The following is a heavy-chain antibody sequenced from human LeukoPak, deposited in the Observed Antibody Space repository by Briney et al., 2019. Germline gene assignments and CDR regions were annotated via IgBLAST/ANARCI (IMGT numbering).Heavy chain of an antibody. CDR2: IYYSGST. CDR1: GGSISSGDYY. V-gene: IGHV4-30-4*01. CDR3: ASMKNYYDSGGYYWRFFDI. J-gene: IGHJ3*02. D-gene: IGHD3-22*01. Sequence: SETLSLTCTVSGGSISSGDYYWSWIRQPPGKGLEWIGYIYYSGSTYYNPSLKSRVTISVDTSKNQFSLKLSSVTAADTAVYYCASMKNYYDSGGYYWRFFDIWAKGQWSPSLQ.